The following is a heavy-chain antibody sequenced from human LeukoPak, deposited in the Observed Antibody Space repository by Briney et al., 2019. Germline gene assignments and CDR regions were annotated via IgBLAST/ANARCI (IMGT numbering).Heavy chain of an antibody. CDR3: AKDGGTHFDH. J-gene: IGHJ4*02. D-gene: IGHD1-26*01. V-gene: IGHV3-48*01. CDR2: ISSSSSTI. CDR1: GFTFSSYS. Sequence: AGGSLRLSCAASGFTFSSYSMNWVRQAPGKGLEWVSYISSSSSTIYYADSVKGRFTISRDNAKNSLSLQMNSLRAEDTAVYYCAKDGGTHFDHWGQGTLVTVSS.